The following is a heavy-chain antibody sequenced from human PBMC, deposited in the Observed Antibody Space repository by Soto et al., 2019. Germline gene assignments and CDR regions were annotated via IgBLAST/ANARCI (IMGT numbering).Heavy chain of an antibody. CDR2: IYWDDDK. D-gene: IGHD1-7*01. CDR1: GFSLSTSGVG. CDR3: AHTDYNCNSCRY. V-gene: IGHV2-5*02. J-gene: IGHJ4*02. Sequence: QITLKESGPTLVKPTQTLTLTCTFSGFSLSTSGVGVGWVRQPPGKALEWLALIYWDDDKRYSPSLKSSLTTPKHTSKHQVVLTMTSMDPVDTATYYCAHTDYNCNSCRYWGQGTLVTVSS.